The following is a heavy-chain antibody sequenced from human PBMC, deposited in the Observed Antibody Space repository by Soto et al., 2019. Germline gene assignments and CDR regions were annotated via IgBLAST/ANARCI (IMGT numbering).Heavy chain of an antibody. D-gene: IGHD3-10*01. CDR1: GFTFSSYG. CDR3: AKANYYGRLQFDP. J-gene: IGHJ5*02. Sequence: GGSLRLSCAASGFTFSSYGMHWVRQAPGKGLEWVAVISYDGSNKYYADSVKGRFTISRDNSKDTLYLQMNSLRAEDTAVYYCAKANYYGRLQFDPWGQGTLVTVSS. V-gene: IGHV3-30*18. CDR2: ISYDGSNK.